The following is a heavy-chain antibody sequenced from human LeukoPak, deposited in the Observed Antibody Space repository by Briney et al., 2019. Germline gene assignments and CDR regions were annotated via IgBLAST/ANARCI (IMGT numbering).Heavy chain of an antibody. J-gene: IGHJ6*02. CDR1: GFTLGDYA. V-gene: IGHV3-30-3*01. D-gene: IGHD5-12*01. CDR2: ISSDGINK. CDR3: ARDIVASYGMDV. Sequence: GGSLRLSCAASGFTLGDYAMHWVRQAPGKGLEWVAAISSDGINKYYGDSVKGRFTISRDKSKNTVFLQMSSLRVEDTAVYYCARDIVASYGMDVWGQGTTVTVSS.